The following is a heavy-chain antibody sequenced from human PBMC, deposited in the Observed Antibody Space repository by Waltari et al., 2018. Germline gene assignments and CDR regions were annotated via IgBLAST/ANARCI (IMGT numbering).Heavy chain of an antibody. D-gene: IGHD2-21*02. Sequence: EVQLLESGGGLVQPGGSLRLSCAASGFTFSSYAMSWVRQAPGKGLEWVSAISGSGGSTYYADSVKGRFTISRDNSKNTLYLQMNSLRAEDTAVYYCARSEGGYSLYYYYYMDVWGKGTTVTVSS. CDR3: ARSEGGYSLYYYYYMDV. CDR2: ISGSGGST. V-gene: IGHV3-23*01. CDR1: GFTFSSYA. J-gene: IGHJ6*03.